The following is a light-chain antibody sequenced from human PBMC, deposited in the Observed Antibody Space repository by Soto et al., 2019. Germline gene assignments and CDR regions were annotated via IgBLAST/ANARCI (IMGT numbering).Light chain of an antibody. CDR3: QQFHTYPIT. V-gene: IGKV1-13*02. CDR2: DAS. Sequence: AIQLTQSPSSLSASVGDRVTITCRASQGISSALAWYQQKPGEAPNLLIYDASSLESGVPSRFSGSGSGTDFILTISSLQPEYFATYYCQQFHTYPITFGQGTRLEIK. CDR1: QGISSA. J-gene: IGKJ5*01.